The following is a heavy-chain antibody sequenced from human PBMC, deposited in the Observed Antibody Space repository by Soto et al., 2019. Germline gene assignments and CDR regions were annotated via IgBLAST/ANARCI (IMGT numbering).Heavy chain of an antibody. V-gene: IGHV4-39*01. D-gene: IGHD3-3*01. CDR3: ARQQTYYDFWSGYYIGRWFDP. Sequence: SETLSLTXTVSGGSISSSSYYWGWIRQPPGKGLEWIGSIYYSGSTYYNPSLKSRVTISVDTSKNQFSLKLSSVTAADTAVYYCARQQTYYDFWSGYYIGRWFDPWGQGTLVTVSS. J-gene: IGHJ5*02. CDR2: IYYSGST. CDR1: GGSISSSSYY.